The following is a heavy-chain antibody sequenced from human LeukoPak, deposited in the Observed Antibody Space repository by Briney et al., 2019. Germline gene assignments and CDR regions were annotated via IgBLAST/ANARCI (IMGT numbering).Heavy chain of an antibody. V-gene: IGHV3-49*04. Sequence: PGRSLRLSCAASGFTFSSYAMHWVRQAPGKGLEWVSFIRNKASGGTTEHAASVRGRFTTSRDDSKSIAYLQMNSLKTEDTALYYCTRDRIMTDFWGQGTLVTVSS. CDR2: IRNKASGGTT. CDR3: TRDRIMTDF. CDR1: GFTFSSYA. J-gene: IGHJ4*02. D-gene: IGHD2-15*01.